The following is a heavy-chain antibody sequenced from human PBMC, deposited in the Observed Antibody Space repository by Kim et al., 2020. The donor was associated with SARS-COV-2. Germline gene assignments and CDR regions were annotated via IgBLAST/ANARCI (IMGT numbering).Heavy chain of an antibody. D-gene: IGHD3-16*01. CDR1: GFTFDDYA. V-gene: IGHV3-43D*03. CDR3: AKDGGAYLPNLAY. Sequence: GGSLRLSCAASGFTFDDYAIHWVRQSPGKGLEWVSLITWDGRNTYYADSVRGRFTISRDNSDNTVYLQLTSLRPEDTAWYFCAKDGGAYLPNLAYWGQGT. CDR2: ITWDGRNT. J-gene: IGHJ4*03.